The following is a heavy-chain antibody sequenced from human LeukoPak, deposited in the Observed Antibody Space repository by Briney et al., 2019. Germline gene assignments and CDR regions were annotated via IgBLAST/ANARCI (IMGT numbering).Heavy chain of an antibody. V-gene: IGHV3-30-3*01. CDR2: ISYDGSNK. CDR1: GFTFSSYA. D-gene: IGHD5-18*01. J-gene: IGHJ4*02. Sequence: PGGSLRLSCAASGFTFSSYAMHWVRQAPGKGLEWVAVISYDGSNKYYADSVKGRFTISRDNSKNTLYLQMNSLRAEDTAVYYCAREEWRYSYGSFDYWGQGTLVTVSS. CDR3: AREEWRYSYGSFDY.